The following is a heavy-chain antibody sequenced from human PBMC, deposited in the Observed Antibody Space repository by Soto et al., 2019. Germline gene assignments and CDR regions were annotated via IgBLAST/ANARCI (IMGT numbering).Heavy chain of an antibody. J-gene: IGHJ6*02. Sequence: GSLRLSCAASGFPLSTYGMTWVRQAPGKGLEWVSAITGTGGNTYYVDSVKGRFTSSRDNSKNMLYLQVNSLRVEDTAVYYCARIRGYWYGLDVWGQGTTVTVSS. V-gene: IGHV3-23*01. CDR3: ARIRGYWYGLDV. CDR1: GFPLSTYG. CDR2: ITGTGGNT.